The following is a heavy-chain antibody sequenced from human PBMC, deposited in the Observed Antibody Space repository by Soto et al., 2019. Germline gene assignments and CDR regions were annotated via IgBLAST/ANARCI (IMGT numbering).Heavy chain of an antibody. CDR3: AHKGGRGAAMDV. D-gene: IGHD2-15*01. V-gene: IGHV2-5*02. Sequence: QITLKESGPTLVKPTQTLTLTCTCSGFSDSSSGVGMAWIRQPPGKALEWLALIYWDDDKRYSPFLQSRVTITKDTSKNQVVLTMTNMDPVDTATYYCAHKGGRGAAMDVWGQGTTVTVSS. J-gene: IGHJ6*02. CDR1: GFSDSSSGVG. CDR2: IYWDDDK.